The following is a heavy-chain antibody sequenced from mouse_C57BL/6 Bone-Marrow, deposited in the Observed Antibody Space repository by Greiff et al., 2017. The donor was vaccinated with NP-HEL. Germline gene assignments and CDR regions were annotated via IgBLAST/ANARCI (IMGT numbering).Heavy chain of an antibody. CDR2: FHPYNDDT. Sequence: VQLQQSGAELVKPGASVKMSCKASGYTFTTYPIEWMKQNHGKSLEWIGNFHPYNDDTKYNEKFKGKATLTVEKSSSTVYFELSRLTSDDSAVYYCARGIYYYGSSSYYYAMDYWGQGTSVTVSS. D-gene: IGHD1-1*01. CDR1: GYTFTTYP. J-gene: IGHJ4*01. CDR3: ARGIYYYGSSSYYYAMDY. V-gene: IGHV1-47*01.